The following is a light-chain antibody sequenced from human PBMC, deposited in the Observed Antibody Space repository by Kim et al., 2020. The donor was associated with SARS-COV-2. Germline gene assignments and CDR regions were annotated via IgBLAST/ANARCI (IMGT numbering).Light chain of an antibody. Sequence: QSALTQPASVSGSPGQSITISCTGTSSDVGGYNYVSWYQQHPGKAPKLMIYDVSKRPSGVSNRFSGSKSGNTASLTISGLQAEDEADYYCSSYTSSSTLVFGTATKVTVL. CDR2: DVS. J-gene: IGLJ1*01. CDR1: SSDVGGYNY. V-gene: IGLV2-14*01. CDR3: SSYTSSSTLV.